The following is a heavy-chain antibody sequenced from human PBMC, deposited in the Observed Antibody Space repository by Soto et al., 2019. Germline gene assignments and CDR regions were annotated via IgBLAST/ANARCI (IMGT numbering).Heavy chain of an antibody. CDR2: ISYDGSNK. Sequence: GVSLRLSCAASGFTFSSYAMHWVRQAPGKGLEWVAVISYDGSNKYYADSVKGRFTISRDNSKNTLYLQMNSLRAEDTAVYYCARGETWPDYWGQGTLVTVSS. J-gene: IGHJ4*02. CDR3: ARGETWPDY. V-gene: IGHV3-30-3*01. CDR1: GFTFSSYA.